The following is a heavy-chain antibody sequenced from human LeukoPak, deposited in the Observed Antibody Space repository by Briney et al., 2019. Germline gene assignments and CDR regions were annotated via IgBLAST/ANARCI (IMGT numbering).Heavy chain of an antibody. CDR3: VKVLRYFDWSLPFDY. J-gene: IGHJ4*02. CDR2: ISSNGGST. V-gene: IGHV3-64D*06. CDR1: GFTFSSYA. D-gene: IGHD3-9*01. Sequence: GGSLRLSCSASGFTFSSYAMHWVRQAPGKGLEYVSAISSNGGSTYYADSVKGRFTISRDNSKNTLYLQMSSLRAEDMAVYYCVKVLRYFDWSLPFDYWGQGTLVTVSS.